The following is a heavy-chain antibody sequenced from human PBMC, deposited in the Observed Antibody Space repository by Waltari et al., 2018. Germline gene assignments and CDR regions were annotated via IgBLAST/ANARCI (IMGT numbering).Heavy chain of an antibody. CDR1: GYTFTGYY. D-gene: IGHD6-19*01. J-gene: IGHJ5*02. Sequence: QVQLVQSGAEVKKPGASVKVSCKASGYTFTGYYMHWVRQAPGQGLEWMGGVNPNSGGTNYGRKLQGRVTMTRDTSISTAAMELSRLRSDDTAVYYCARELPGIAVAEEWFDPWGQGTLVTVSS. CDR3: ARELPGIAVAEEWFDP. CDR2: VNPNSGGT. V-gene: IGHV1-2*02.